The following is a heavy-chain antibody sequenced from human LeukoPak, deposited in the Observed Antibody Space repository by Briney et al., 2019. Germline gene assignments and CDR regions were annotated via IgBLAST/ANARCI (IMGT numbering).Heavy chain of an antibody. Sequence: PSETLSLTCAVYGGSFSGYYWSWIRQPPGKGLEWIGEINHSGSTNYNPSLKSRVTISVDTSKNQFSLKLSSVTAADTAVYYCARGSRGYSSSWYLNWFEPWGQGTLVTVSS. D-gene: IGHD6-13*01. CDR2: INHSGST. V-gene: IGHV4-34*01. J-gene: IGHJ5*02. CDR3: ARGSRGYSSSWYLNWFEP. CDR1: GGSFSGYY.